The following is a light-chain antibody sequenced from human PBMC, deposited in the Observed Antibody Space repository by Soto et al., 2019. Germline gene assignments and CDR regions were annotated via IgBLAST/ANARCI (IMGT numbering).Light chain of an antibody. V-gene: IGLV2-14*01. CDR2: QVS. Sequence: QSALTQPASVSGSPGQSITISCTGTSSDVGGYNYVSWFQQHSGKAPRLIIYQVSNRPSGVSNRFSGSKSGNTASLTLSGLQAEDEADYYCSPYTSSSTWVFGTGTQRTVL. J-gene: IGLJ1*01. CDR3: SPYTSSSTWV. CDR1: SSDVGGYNY.